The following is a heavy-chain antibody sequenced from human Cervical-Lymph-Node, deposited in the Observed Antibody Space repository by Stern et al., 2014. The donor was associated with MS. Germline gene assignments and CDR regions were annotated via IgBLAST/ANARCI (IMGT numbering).Heavy chain of an antibody. J-gene: IGHJ4*02. CDR1: GYTITTNA. V-gene: IGHV1-18*01. CDR3: ARGRYAYFDY. CDR2: INPYNGNR. D-gene: IGHD3-16*01. Sequence: QVQLVQSGAEVKKPGASMKVSCKASGYTITTNAITWVRQAPGQGLEWMGWINPYNGNRKYVQKFQGRVTMTTDTSTSTAHMELRSLRSDDTAVYYCARGRYAYFDYWGQGTLVTVSS.